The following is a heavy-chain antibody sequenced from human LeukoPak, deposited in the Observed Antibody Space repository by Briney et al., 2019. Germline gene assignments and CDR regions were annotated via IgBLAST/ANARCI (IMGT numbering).Heavy chain of an antibody. CDR2: IYYSGST. V-gene: IGHV4-31*03. D-gene: IGHD1-14*01. CDR3: ASGGLSGEDY. CDR1: GGSISSGGSY. Sequence: SETLSLTCTVSGGSISSGGSYWSWIRQHPGKGLEWIGYIYYSGSTYYNPSLKSRVTISVDTSKNQFSLKLSSVTAADTAVYYCASGGLSGEDYWGQGTLVTVSS. J-gene: IGHJ4*02.